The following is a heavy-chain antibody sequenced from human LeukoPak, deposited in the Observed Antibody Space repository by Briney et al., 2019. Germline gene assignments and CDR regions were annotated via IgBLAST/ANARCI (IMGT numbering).Heavy chain of an antibody. V-gene: IGHV7-4-1*01. CDR3: ARTAATGVTIDF. Sequence: GASVKVSCKTSGYTFTTYGMNWVRQAPGQGLEWMGWINTNTGNPTYGQGFTGRLVFSLDTSASTACMQISSLKPEDTAVYYCARTAATGVTIDFWGQGTLVTVSS. CDR1: GYTFTTYG. D-gene: IGHD2-2*01. J-gene: IGHJ4*02. CDR2: INTNTGNP.